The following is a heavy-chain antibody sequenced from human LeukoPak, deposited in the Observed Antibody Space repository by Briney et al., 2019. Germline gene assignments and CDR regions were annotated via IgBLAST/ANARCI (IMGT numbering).Heavy chain of an antibody. V-gene: IGHV4-39*01. CDR3: VRKGDVVVVSGNWFDP. D-gene: IGHD2-15*01. J-gene: IGHJ5*02. CDR1: GGSISSSNYY. Sequence: SETLSLTCTVSGGSISSSNYYWGWIRLPPGTGLEWIGSIYSSGSTYYNPSLKSRVTISVDTSKNQFSLKLSSVTAADTAVYYCVRKGDVVVVSGNWFDPWGQGTLVTVSS. CDR2: IYSSGST.